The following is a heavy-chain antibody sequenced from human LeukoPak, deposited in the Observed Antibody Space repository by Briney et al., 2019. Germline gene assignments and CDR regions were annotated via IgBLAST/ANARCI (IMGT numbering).Heavy chain of an antibody. V-gene: IGHV4-59*12. CDR1: GGSISGYY. D-gene: IGHD3-10*01. CDR2: IYYTGST. Sequence: SETLSLTCTVSGGSISGYYWSWIRQPPGKGLEWIGYIYYTGSTNYNPSLKSRVTISVDTSKNQFSLKLSSVTAADTAVYYCAREPHEGSYYYYMDVWGKGTTVTVSS. J-gene: IGHJ6*03. CDR3: AREPHEGSYYYYMDV.